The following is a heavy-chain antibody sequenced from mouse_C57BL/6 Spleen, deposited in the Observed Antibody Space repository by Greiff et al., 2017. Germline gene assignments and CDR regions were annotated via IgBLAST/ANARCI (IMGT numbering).Heavy chain of an antibody. CDR3: ARDSNNRYFDD. CDR1: GFTFSDYY. Sequence: EVKLVESEGGLVQPGSSMKLSCTASGFTFSDYYMAWVRQVPEKGLEWVANINYDGSSTYYLDSLKSRFIISRDNAKNILYLQMSSLKSEDTATYYCARDSNNRYFDDWGQGTTLTVSS. V-gene: IGHV5-16*01. CDR2: INYDGSST. J-gene: IGHJ2*01. D-gene: IGHD2-5*01.